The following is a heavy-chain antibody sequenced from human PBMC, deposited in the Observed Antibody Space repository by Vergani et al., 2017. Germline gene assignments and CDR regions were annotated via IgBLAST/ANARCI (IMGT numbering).Heavy chain of an antibody. CDR1: GFTFDDYA. Sequence: EVQLVESGGGLVQPGGSLRLSCAASGFTFDDYAMHWVRQAPGKGLEWVSGISWNSGSIGYADSVKGRFTISRDNAKNSLYLQMNSLRAEDTAVYYCARKHISNYYDSSGYYYMGYYYGMDVWGQGTTVTVSS. CDR3: ARKHISNYYDSSGYYYMGYYYGMDV. CDR2: ISWNSGSI. D-gene: IGHD3-22*01. V-gene: IGHV3-9*01. J-gene: IGHJ6*02.